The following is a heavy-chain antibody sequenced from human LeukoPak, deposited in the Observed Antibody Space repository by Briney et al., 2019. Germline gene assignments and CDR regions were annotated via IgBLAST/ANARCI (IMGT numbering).Heavy chain of an antibody. V-gene: IGHV4-61*01. D-gene: IGHD1-26*01. Sequence: SETLSLTCTVSGGSVSSGSYYWSWIRQPPRKGLEWIGYIYYSGSTDYNPSLKSRVTISVDTSKNQFSLKLSSVTAADTAVYYCARESLSGSCFDYWGQGTLVTVSS. CDR1: GGSVSSGSYY. CDR3: ARESLSGSCFDY. CDR2: IYYSGST. J-gene: IGHJ4*02.